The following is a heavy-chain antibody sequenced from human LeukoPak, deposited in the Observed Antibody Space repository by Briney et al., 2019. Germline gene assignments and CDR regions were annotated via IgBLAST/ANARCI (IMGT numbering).Heavy chain of an antibody. Sequence: ASVKVSCKTSGYTFTNYILSWVRQAPGQGLEWMGWISRYSGNTNYAQKFQGRVTMTTDTSTNTAYMQVRSLRSDDTAVYYCARGGKGVGAYFHHWGQGTLITVSS. D-gene: IGHD1-26*01. CDR1: GYTFTNYI. CDR3: ARGGKGVGAYFHH. J-gene: IGHJ1*01. CDR2: ISRYSGNT. V-gene: IGHV1-18*01.